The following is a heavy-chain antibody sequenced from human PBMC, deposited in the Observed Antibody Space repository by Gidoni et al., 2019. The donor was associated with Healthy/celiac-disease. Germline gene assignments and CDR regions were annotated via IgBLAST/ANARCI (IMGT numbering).Heavy chain of an antibody. J-gene: IGHJ4*02. CDR3: ARAPYYYDSSGYYGYFDY. CDR1: GGSISSSTW. CDR2: IYHSGST. D-gene: IGHD3-22*01. Sequence: QVQLQESGPGLVKPSGTLSLTCAVSGGSISSSTWWSWVRQPPGKGLEWIGEIYHSGSTNYNPSLKSRVTISVDKSKNQFSLKLSSVTAADTAVYYCARAPYYYDSSGYYGYFDYWGQGTLVTVSS. V-gene: IGHV4-4*02.